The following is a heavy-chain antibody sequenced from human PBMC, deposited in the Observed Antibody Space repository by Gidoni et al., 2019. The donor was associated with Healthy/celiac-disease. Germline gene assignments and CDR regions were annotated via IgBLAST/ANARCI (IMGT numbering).Heavy chain of an antibody. CDR1: GFTFRSYW. CDR3: ARDGVLNDYGDNFDY. D-gene: IGHD4-17*01. Sequence: EVQLVESGGGLVQPGGSLSLSCAASGFTFRSYWMSWVRQAPGKGLEWVANIKQDGSEKYYVDSVKGRFTISRENAKNSLYLQMNSLRAEDTAVYYCARDGVLNDYGDNFDYWGQGTLVTVSS. J-gene: IGHJ4*02. CDR2: IKQDGSEK. V-gene: IGHV3-7*03.